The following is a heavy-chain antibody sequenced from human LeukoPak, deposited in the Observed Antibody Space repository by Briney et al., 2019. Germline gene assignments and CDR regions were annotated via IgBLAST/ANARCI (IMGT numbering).Heavy chain of an antibody. CDR1: GGSISSSSYY. D-gene: IGHD2-2*01. CDR3: ARQCSSTSCYSY. Sequence: SETLSLTCTVSGGSISSSSYYWGWIRQPPGKGLEWIGSIYYSGSTYYNPSLKSRVTISVDTSKNQFSLKLSSVTAADTAVYYCARQCSSTSCYSYWGQGTLVTVSS. CDR2: IYYSGST. J-gene: IGHJ4*02. V-gene: IGHV4-39*01.